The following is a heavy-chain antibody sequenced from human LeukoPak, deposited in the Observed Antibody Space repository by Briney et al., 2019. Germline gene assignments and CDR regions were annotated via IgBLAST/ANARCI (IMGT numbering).Heavy chain of an antibody. CDR1: GGTFSRYA. CDR3: ASLYYDILTGYTY. Sequence: GSSVKVSCKASGGTFSRYAISWVRQAPGQGLEWMGRIIPILGIANYAQKFQGRVTITADKSTSTAYMELSSLRSEDTAVYYCASLYYDILTGYTYWGQGTLVTVSS. D-gene: IGHD3-9*01. V-gene: IGHV1-69*04. J-gene: IGHJ4*02. CDR2: IIPILGIA.